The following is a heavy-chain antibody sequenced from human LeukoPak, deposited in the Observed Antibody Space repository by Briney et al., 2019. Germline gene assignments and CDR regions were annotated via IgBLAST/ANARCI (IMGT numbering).Heavy chain of an antibody. V-gene: IGHV1-8*03. CDR3: ARETTMVRGTNYYYYMDV. J-gene: IGHJ6*03. Sequence: GASVKVSCKASGYTFTSYDINWVRQATGQGLEWMGWMNPNSGNTGYAQKFQGRVTITRNTSISTAYMELSSLRSEDTAVYYCARETTMVRGTNYYYYMDVWGKGTTVTVSS. CDR1: GYTFTSYD. CDR2: MNPNSGNT. D-gene: IGHD3-10*01.